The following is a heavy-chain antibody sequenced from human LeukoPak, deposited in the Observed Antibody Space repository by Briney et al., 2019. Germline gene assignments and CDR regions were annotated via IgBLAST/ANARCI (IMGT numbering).Heavy chain of an antibody. Sequence: GGSLRLSCAASGFTVSNKYMTWVRQAPGKGLEWVSLIYSDGRTYYADSVKGRCIISRDNSKNMLYLEMNSLRAEDTAMHYCARGTHKWELGNRFDYWGQGTLVTVSS. CDR2: IYSDGRT. J-gene: IGHJ4*02. D-gene: IGHD1-26*01. CDR1: GFTVSNKY. CDR3: ARGTHKWELGNRFDY. V-gene: IGHV3-53*01.